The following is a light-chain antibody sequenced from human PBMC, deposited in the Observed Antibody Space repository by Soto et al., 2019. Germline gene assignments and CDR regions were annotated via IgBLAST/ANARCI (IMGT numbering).Light chain of an antibody. CDR1: LTDIGTYYY. CDR3: SSYAGTKTLV. J-gene: IGLJ2*01. V-gene: IGLV2-8*01. CDR2: EVS. Sequence: QSVLTQPPSVSGTPGQRVTISCTGTLTDIGTYYYVSWYQQHPGKAPKLIIYEVSERPSGVPDRFSGSKSGNTASLTVSGLQAGDEADYYCSSYAGTKTLVFGGGTKVTVL.